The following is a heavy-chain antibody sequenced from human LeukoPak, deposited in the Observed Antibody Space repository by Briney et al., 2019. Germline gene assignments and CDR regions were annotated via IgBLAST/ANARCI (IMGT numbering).Heavy chain of an antibody. V-gene: IGHV4-39*01. Sequence: PSETLSLTCTVSGGSISSSSYYWGWIRQPPGKGLEWIGSIYYSGSTYYNPSLKSRVTISVDTSKNQFSLKLSSVTAADTAVYYCARGEPDGSGSYYNIPQWFDPWGQGTLVTVSS. CDR2: IYYSGST. CDR1: GGSISSSSYY. D-gene: IGHD3-10*01. CDR3: ARGEPDGSGSYYNIPQWFDP. J-gene: IGHJ5*02.